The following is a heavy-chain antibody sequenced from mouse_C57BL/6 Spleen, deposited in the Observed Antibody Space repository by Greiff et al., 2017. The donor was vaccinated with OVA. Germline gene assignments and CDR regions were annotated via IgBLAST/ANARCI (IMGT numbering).Heavy chain of an antibody. CDR1: GYSITSGYY. J-gene: IGHJ1*03. D-gene: IGHD1-1*01. CDR2: ISYDGSN. Sequence: DVHLVESGPGLVKPSQSLSLTCSVTGYSITSGYYWNWIRQFPGNKLEWMGYISYDGSNNYNPSLKNRISITRDTSKNQFFLKLNSVTTEDTATYYCARGPYYGSSPHWYFDVWGTGTTVTVSS. V-gene: IGHV3-6*01. CDR3: ARGPYYGSSPHWYFDV.